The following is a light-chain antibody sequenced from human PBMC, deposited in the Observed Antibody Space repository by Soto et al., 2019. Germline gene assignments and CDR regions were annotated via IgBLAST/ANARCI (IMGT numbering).Light chain of an antibody. J-gene: IGKJ1*01. CDR2: EVS. V-gene: IGKV2-30*01. CDR1: QRLVYSDGNTY. CDR3: RKGTHGPWT. Sequence: DVDMTQSPVSLAVTLGQPASISCRSSQRLVYSDGNTYLNWFQQRPGQSPRRLIYEVSNRESGVPDKFRGSGSGTDFTQKIKGGGPGDLGVFYGRKGTHGPWTFGQGPKGKIK.